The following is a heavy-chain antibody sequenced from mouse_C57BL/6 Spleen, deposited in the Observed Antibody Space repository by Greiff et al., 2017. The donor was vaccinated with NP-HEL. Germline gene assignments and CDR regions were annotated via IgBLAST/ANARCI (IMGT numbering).Heavy chain of an antibody. V-gene: IGHV1-69*01. CDR1: GYTFTSYW. D-gene: IGHD2-5*01. J-gene: IGHJ1*03. Sequence: VQLQQPGAELVMPGASVKLSCKASGYTFTSYWMHWVKQRPGQGLEWIGEIDPSDSYTNYTQKFKGKSTLTVDQSSSPAYMQLGSLTSEDSAVYYCARSYSNYWYFDVWGTGTTVTVST. CDR3: ARSYSNYWYFDV. CDR2: IDPSDSYT.